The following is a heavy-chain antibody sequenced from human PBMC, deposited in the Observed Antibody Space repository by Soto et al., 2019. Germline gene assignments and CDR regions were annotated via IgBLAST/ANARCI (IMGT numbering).Heavy chain of an antibody. J-gene: IGHJ4*02. CDR1: GGSFSNYY. CDR3: GRCRVITISGVVTMYYFDY. V-gene: IGHV4-34*01. CDR2: INHSGST. D-gene: IGHD3-3*01. Sequence: SETLSLTCAVYGGSFSNYYWSWIRQPPGKGLEWIGEINHSGSTNYNPSLKSRVTIAADTSKNQFSLKLSTVTAADTTVYYYGRCRVITISGVVTMYYFDYWGQGTLVTVSS.